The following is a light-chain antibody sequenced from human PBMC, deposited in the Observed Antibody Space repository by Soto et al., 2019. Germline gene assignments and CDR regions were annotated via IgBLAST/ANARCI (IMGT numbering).Light chain of an antibody. J-gene: IGLJ1*01. CDR1: SSDVGGYNY. Sequence: PSASGSPGQSVTISCTGTSSDVGGYNYVSWYQQHPGKAPKLMIYEVSKRPSGVPDRFSGSKSGNTAPLTVSGLQAEDEADYYCSSYAGSNNYVFGTGTKVPVL. CDR3: SSYAGSNNYV. V-gene: IGLV2-8*01. CDR2: EVS.